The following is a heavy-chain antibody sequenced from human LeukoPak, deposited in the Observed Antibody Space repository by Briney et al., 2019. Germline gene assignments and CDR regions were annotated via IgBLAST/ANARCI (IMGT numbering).Heavy chain of an antibody. CDR3: ATDQTYYYGSGSPFGAFDI. D-gene: IGHD3-10*01. CDR1: GYTLTELS. V-gene: IGHV1-24*01. Sequence: ASVKVSCKVSGYTLTELSMHWVRKAPGKGLEWMGGFDPEDGETIYAQKFQGRVTMTEDTSTDTAYMELSSLRSEDTAVYYCATDQTYYYGSGSPFGAFDIWGQGTMVTVSS. J-gene: IGHJ3*02. CDR2: FDPEDGET.